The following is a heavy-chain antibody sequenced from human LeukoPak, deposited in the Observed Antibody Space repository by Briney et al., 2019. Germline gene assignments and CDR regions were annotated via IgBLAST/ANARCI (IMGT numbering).Heavy chain of an antibody. CDR2: INAGNGNT. CDR3: ARGPRITIFGVVMANDAFDI. V-gene: IGHV1-3*03. Sequence: ASVKVSCKASGYTFTSYAMHWVRQAPGQRLEWMGWINAGNGNTKYSQEFQGRVTITRDTSASTAYMELSSLRSEDMAVYYCARGPRITIFGVVMANDAFDIWGQGTMVTVSS. CDR1: GYTFTSYA. D-gene: IGHD3-3*01. J-gene: IGHJ3*02.